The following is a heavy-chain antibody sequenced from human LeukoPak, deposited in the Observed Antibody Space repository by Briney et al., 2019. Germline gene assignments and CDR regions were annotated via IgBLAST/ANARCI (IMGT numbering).Heavy chain of an antibody. CDR1: GGSISGYY. CDR3: ARLPMVRGVTEYYFDY. J-gene: IGHJ4*02. Sequence: KTSETLSLTCSVSGGSISGYYWSWIRQPPGKGLEWIGYIYYSGNTYYNPSLKSRGTISVDTSKNQFSLDLSSVTAADTAVYYCARLPMVRGVTEYYFDYWGQGALVTVSS. V-gene: IGHV4-59*01. CDR2: IYYSGNT. D-gene: IGHD3-10*01.